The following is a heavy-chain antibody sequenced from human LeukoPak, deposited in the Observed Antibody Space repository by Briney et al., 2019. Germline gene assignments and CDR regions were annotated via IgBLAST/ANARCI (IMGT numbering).Heavy chain of an antibody. CDR2: LYGGGTT. J-gene: IGHJ4*02. V-gene: IGHV3-66*01. Sequence: GGSLRLSCAASGFIVSSVYMNWVRQAPGKGLEWVSVLYGGGTTFYGDSVKDRFIISRDNSKNTVFLQMNSLRTDDTAVYYCARPSHIGAAGLFDHWGQGIRVTVSS. CDR1: GFIVSSVY. CDR3: ARPSHIGAAGLFDH. D-gene: IGHD6-13*01.